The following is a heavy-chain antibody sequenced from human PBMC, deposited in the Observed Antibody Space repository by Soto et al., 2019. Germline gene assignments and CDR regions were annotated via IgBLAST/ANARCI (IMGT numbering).Heavy chain of an antibody. CDR2: ISGSGGST. Sequence: PGGSLRLSCAASGFTFSSYAMSWVRQAPGKGLEWVSVISGSGGSTYYADSVKGRFTISRDNSKNTLYLQMNSLRAEDTAVYYCAKVSRGYSYGYSDWGQGTLVTVSS. CDR3: AKVSRGYSYGYSD. CDR1: GFTFSSYA. J-gene: IGHJ4*02. V-gene: IGHV3-23*01. D-gene: IGHD5-18*01.